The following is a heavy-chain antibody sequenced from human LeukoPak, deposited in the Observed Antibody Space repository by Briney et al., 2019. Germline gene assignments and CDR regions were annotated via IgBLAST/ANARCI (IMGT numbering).Heavy chain of an antibody. D-gene: IGHD1-26*01. CDR1: GGSINTYY. J-gene: IGHJ4*02. CDR3: ARAGVGGATANDY. Sequence: SETLLLTCTVSGGSINTYYWSWIRQPPGKGLEWIGYIYSSGSTNYNPSLKSRVTISVDTSKNQFSLKLSSVTAADTAVYYCARAGVGGATANDYWGQGTLVTVSS. V-gene: IGHV4-59*01. CDR2: IYSSGST.